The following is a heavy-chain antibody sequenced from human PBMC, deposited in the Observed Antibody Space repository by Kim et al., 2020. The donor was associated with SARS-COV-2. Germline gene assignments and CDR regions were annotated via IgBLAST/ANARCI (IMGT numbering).Heavy chain of an antibody. D-gene: IGHD6-13*01. J-gene: IGHJ4*02. CDR1: GFIFSDYY. CDR2: ISSTSSFT. Sequence: GGSLRLSCAASGFIFSDYYMSWIRQAPGKGLEWVSYISSTSSFTNYADSVSGRFTISRDNAKKSLYLQMNSLRAEDTAVYYCASWGLYKGLAGTVNYWGQGTLFTGSS. V-gene: IGHV3-11*06. CDR3: ASWGLYKGLAGTVNY.